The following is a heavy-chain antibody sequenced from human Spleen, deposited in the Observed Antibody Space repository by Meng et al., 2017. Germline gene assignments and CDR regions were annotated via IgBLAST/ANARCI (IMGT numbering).Heavy chain of an antibody. CDR1: GYTFTSYA. CDR2: INTDSGKS. CDR3: ARSAGGSYTTAWFDP. Sequence: QVQVVKSWYELKKPGASVKVSCNASGYTFTSYAMNWGRQAPGQGLEWMGWINTDSGKSTYARGFTGRFVFSLDTSVSTAYLQISSLKAEDTAVYYCARSAGGSYTTAWFDPWGQGTLVTVSS. J-gene: IGHJ5*02. V-gene: IGHV7-4-1*02. D-gene: IGHD1-26*01.